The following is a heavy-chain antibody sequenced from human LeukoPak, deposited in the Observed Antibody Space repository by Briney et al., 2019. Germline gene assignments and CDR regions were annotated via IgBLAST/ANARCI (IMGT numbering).Heavy chain of an antibody. Sequence: GGSLRLSCAVSGFTFSSYAMSWVRQAPGKGLEGVSAISDTGATTYDADSVKGRFTISRDNSRSTLYLQMNSLRAEDTALYYCAKDTSMGRYCTNGVCSPFDYWGQGTLVTVSS. CDR1: GFTFSSYA. CDR3: AKDTSMGRYCTNGVCSPFDY. D-gene: IGHD2-8*01. CDR2: ISDTGATT. V-gene: IGHV3-23*01. J-gene: IGHJ4*02.